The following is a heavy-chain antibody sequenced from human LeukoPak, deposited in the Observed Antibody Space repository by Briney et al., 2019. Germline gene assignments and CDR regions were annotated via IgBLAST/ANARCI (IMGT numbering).Heavy chain of an antibody. CDR3: AREETGTTRGHWFDP. Sequence: GASVKVSCKASGYTFTSYGISWVRQAPGQGLEWMGWISAYNGNTNYAQKLQGRVTMTTDTSTSTAYMELRSLRSDDTAVYYCAREETGTTRGHWFDPWGQGTLVTVSS. D-gene: IGHD1-14*01. V-gene: IGHV1-18*01. CDR1: GYTFTSYG. J-gene: IGHJ5*02. CDR2: ISAYNGNT.